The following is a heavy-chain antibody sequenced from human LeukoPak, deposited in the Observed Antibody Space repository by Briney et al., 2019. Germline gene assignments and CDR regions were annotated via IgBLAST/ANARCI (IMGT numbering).Heavy chain of an antibody. CDR3: ARVAAVFYFDY. D-gene: IGHD3-10*01. J-gene: IGHJ4*02. Sequence: ASLKVSCKASGYTFTGYYMHWVRKAPGQGLEGMGWINPNSGGTNYAQKFQGRVTMTRDTSISTAYMELSRLRSDDTAVYYCARVAAVFYFDYWGQGTLVTVSS. CDR2: INPNSGGT. CDR1: GYTFTGYY. V-gene: IGHV1-2*02.